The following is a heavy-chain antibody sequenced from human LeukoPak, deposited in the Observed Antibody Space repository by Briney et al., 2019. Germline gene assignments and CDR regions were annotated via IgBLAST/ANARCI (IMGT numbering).Heavy chain of an antibody. CDR3: ARERGYDFWSGYYNWFDP. CDR1: GGSINSYY. D-gene: IGHD3-3*01. CDR2: IFYSGST. V-gene: IGHV4-59*12. Sequence: SETLSLTCTVSGGSINSYYWSWIRQPPGKGLEWIGYIFYSGSTNYNPSLKSQVTMSVDTSKNQFSLKLSSVTAADTAVYYCARERGYDFWSGYYNWFDPWGQGTLVTVSS. J-gene: IGHJ5*02.